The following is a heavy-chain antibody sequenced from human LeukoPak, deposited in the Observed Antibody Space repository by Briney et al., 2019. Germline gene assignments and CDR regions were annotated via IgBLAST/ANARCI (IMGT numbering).Heavy chain of an antibody. CDR1: IGSISSSKW. CDR2: IYLYGTT. CDR3: ARREAVAALFDY. V-gene: IGHV4-4*02. Sequence: PSETLSLTCSVSIGSISSSKWWSWVRQFPVKGLEWIGEIYLYGTTNYNPSFTSRVTMSVDRSRNQFSLKLSSVTAADTAVYYCARREAVAALFDYWGQGTLVTVSS. J-gene: IGHJ4*02. D-gene: IGHD6-19*01.